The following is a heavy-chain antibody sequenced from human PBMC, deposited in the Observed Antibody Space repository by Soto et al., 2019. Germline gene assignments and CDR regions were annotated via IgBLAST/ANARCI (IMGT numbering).Heavy chain of an antibody. V-gene: IGHV1-18*01. CDR2: ISAHNGNT. CDR3: ARGRYGDY. CDR1: GYTFTSYG. J-gene: IGHJ4*02. D-gene: IGHD1-1*01. Sequence: QVHLVQSGAEVKKPGASVKVSCKASGYTFTSYGITWVRQAPGQGLEWMGWISAHNGNTDYAQKLQGRVIVTRDTATSTAYMELRSLRSDDTALYYFARGRYGDYWGKGALVTVSS.